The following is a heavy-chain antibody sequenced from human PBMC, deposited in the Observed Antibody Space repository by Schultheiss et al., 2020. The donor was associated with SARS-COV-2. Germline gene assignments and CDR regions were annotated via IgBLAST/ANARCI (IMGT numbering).Heavy chain of an antibody. CDR3: ARLGFSGDLDY. J-gene: IGHJ4*02. D-gene: IGHD7-27*01. CDR1: GYTFTNYK. Sequence: ASVKVSCKASGYTFTNYKVHWVRQATGQGLEWMGIINPGGDSTTYAQKFQGRVTMTTDTSTSTVYMELSRLTSDDTGVYYCARLGFSGDLDYWGQGTLVTVSS. V-gene: IGHV1-46*03. CDR2: INPGGDST.